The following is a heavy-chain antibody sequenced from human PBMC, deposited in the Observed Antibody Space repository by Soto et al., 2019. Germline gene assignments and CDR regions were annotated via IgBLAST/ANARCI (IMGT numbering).Heavy chain of an antibody. D-gene: IGHD2-15*01. J-gene: IGHJ5*02. V-gene: IGHV4-31*03. CDR1: GGSISSGGYY. CDR2: IYYSGST. CDR3: ARAKLPWFDP. Sequence: TSETLSLTCTVSGGSISSGGYYWSWIRQHPGKGLEWIGYIYYSGSTYYNPSLKSRVTISVDTSKNQFSLKLSSVTAADTAVYYCARAKLPWFDPWGQGTLVTVSS.